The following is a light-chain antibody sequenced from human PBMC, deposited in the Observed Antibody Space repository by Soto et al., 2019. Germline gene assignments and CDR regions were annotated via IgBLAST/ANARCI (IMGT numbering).Light chain of an antibody. CDR1: SSDVGGYNL. CDR3: SSYKSSSPLPYV. J-gene: IGLJ1*01. V-gene: IGLV2-14*01. Sequence: QSALTQPASVSGSPGQSITISCTGTSSDVGGYNLVSWYQQYPDKAPKLMIFDVNTRPSGVSNRFSGSKSGNTASLTISGLQAEDEAEYYRSSYKSSSPLPYVFGTGTQLTVL. CDR2: DVN.